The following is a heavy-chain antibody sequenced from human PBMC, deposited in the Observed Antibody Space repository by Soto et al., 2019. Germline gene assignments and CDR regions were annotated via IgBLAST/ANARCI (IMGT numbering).Heavy chain of an antibody. J-gene: IGHJ1*01. V-gene: IGHV3-66*01. Sequence: APGKGLEWVSVIYSGGSTYYADSVKGRFTISRDNSKNTLYLQMNSLRAEDTAVYYCARDGYDSSGYYPESFQHWGQGTLVTVSS. D-gene: IGHD3-22*01. CDR3: ARDGYDSSGYYPESFQH. CDR2: IYSGGST.